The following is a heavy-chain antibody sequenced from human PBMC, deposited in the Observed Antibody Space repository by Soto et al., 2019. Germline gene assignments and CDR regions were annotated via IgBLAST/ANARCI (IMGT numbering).Heavy chain of an antibody. J-gene: IGHJ6*02. D-gene: IGHD4-4*01. CDR1: GGTFSSSA. V-gene: IGHV1-69*12. CDR2: VIPLFRTP. CDR3: ARDNDRLQLGGNYCYILDV. Sequence: QVQLVQSGAEMKEPGSSVKVSCTTSGGTFSSSAISWLRQAPGQGLEWMGGVIPLFRTPDYAQKFQGRVTIAADESTSTAYRELSSLRSEDTAVYYCARDNDRLQLGGNYCYILDVWGQGTTITVSS.